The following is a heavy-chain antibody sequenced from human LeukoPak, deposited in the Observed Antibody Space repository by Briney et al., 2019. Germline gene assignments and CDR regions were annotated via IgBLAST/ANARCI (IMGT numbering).Heavy chain of an antibody. D-gene: IGHD6-19*01. CDR3: ARSQWLVHNWFDP. CDR2: IDPSDSYT. J-gene: IGHJ5*02. Sequence: GEPLKISCKGSGYSFTSYWISWVRQMPGKGLEWMGRIDPSDSYTNYSPSFQGRVTISADKSISTAYLQWSSLKASDTAMYYCARSQWLVHNWFDPWGQGTLVTVSS. CDR1: GYSFTSYW. V-gene: IGHV5-10-1*01.